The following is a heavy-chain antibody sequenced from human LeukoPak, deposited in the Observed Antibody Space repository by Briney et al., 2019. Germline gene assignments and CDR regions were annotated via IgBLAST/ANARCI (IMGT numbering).Heavy chain of an antibody. D-gene: IGHD4-17*01. CDR1: GYTLTELS. CDR2: FDPEDGET. CDR3: ATGIFYGDFAPHHFDY. V-gene: IGHV1-24*01. Sequence: VASVKVSCKVSGYTLTELSMHWVRQAPGKGLEWMGGFDPEDGETIYAQKFQGRVTMTEDTSTDTAYMELSSLRSEDTAVYYCATGIFYGDFAPHHFDYWGQETLVTVSS. J-gene: IGHJ4*02.